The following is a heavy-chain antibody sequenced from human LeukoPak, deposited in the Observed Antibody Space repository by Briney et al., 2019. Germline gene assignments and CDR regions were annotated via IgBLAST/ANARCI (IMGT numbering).Heavy chain of an antibody. CDR2: INWNSGNI. Sequence: SLRLSCAASGFTFDDYAMHWVRQAPGKGLEWVSGINWNSGNIGYADSVRGRFIISRDTAKNSLYLQMNSLRAEDTAFYYCAKDRGPILVAGIDYWGQGTLVTVSP. D-gene: IGHD6-19*01. CDR3: AKDRGPILVAGIDY. V-gene: IGHV3-9*01. J-gene: IGHJ4*02. CDR1: GFTFDDYA.